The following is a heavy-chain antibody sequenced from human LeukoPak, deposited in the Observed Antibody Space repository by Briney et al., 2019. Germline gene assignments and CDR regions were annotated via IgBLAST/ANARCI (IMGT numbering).Heavy chain of an antibody. J-gene: IGHJ5*02. CDR2: INHSGST. CDR1: GGSISSSSYY. D-gene: IGHD4-11*01. Sequence: PSETLSLTCTVSGGSISSSSYYWSWIRQPPGKGLEWIGEINHSGSTNYNPSLKSRVTISVDTSKNQFSLKLSSVTAADTAVYYCARVHHDYSIHWFDPWGQGTLVTVSS. V-gene: IGHV4-39*07. CDR3: ARVHHDYSIHWFDP.